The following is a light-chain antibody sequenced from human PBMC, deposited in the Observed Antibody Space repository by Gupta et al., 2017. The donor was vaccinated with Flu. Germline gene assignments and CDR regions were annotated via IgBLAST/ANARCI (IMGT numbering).Light chain of an antibody. CDR3: QQDDSPPWT. CDR2: KAS. J-gene: IGKJ1*01. CDR1: QSINRW. Sequence: DTQMTQSPSTLSASVGDKVTITCRASQSINRWLAWCQQRPGEAPKFLIYKASTLETGVPSRFSGSGSGTEFTLTISGLQPDDFATYYCQQDDSPPWTFGQGTKVEI. V-gene: IGKV1-5*03.